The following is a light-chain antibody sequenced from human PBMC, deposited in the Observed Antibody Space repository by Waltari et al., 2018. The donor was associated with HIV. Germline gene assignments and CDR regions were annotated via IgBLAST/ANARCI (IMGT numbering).Light chain of an antibody. V-gene: IGLV3-19*01. Sequence: SSELTQDPAVSVALGQPVRITCQGDSLRGYYASWYQQKPGQAPVLVIYGKNNRPSGIPDRFSGSSSGNTASLTITGTQAEDEADYYCNSRDSSANHVVFGGGTKLTVL. CDR3: NSRDSSANHVV. CDR1: SLRGYY. CDR2: GKN. J-gene: IGLJ2*01.